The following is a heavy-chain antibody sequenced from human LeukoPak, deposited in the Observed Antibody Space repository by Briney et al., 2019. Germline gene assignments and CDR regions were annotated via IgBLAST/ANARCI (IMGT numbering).Heavy chain of an antibody. CDR3: ARLGRFGEPRMDV. J-gene: IGHJ6*02. V-gene: IGHV4-59*08. CDR1: GGSISSYS. CDR2: IYYSGST. D-gene: IGHD3-10*01. Sequence: TPSETLSLTCTVSGGSISSYSWSWIRQPPGKGLEWIGYIYYSGSTNYNPSLKSRVTISVDTSKNQFSLKLSSVTAADTAVYYCARLGRFGEPRMDVWGQGTTVTVSS.